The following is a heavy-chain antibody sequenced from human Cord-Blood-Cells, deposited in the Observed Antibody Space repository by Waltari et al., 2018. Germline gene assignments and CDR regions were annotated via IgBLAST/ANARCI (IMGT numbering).Heavy chain of an antibody. CDR1: GYTFTGYY. CDR2: IHPNSGCT. J-gene: IGHJ4*02. D-gene: IGHD1-26*01. V-gene: IGHV1-2*02. CDR3: ARDGGELAPFDY. Sequence: QVQLVQSGAEVKKPGASVKVSCKASGYTFTGYYMHWVRQAPGQGLEWMGWIHPNSGCTNEAQELQGRVTMSRETSIRTAYMELSRLRSDDTAVYYCARDGGELAPFDYWGQGTLVTVSS.